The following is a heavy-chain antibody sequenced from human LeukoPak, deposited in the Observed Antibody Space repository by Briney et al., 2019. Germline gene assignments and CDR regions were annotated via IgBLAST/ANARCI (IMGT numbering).Heavy chain of an antibody. CDR2: ISGSGGST. J-gene: IGHJ4*02. Sequence: PGGSLRLSCAASGFTFSSYAMSWVRQAPGKELEWVSAISGSGGSTYYADSVKGRFTISRDNAKNSLYLQMNSLRAEDTALYYCAKDIGSYYNRVSFDYWGQGTLVTVSS. D-gene: IGHD3-10*01. V-gene: IGHV3-23*01. CDR3: AKDIGSYYNRVSFDY. CDR1: GFTFSSYA.